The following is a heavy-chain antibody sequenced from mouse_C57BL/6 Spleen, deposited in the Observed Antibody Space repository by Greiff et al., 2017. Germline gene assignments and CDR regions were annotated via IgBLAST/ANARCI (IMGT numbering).Heavy chain of an antibody. CDR1: GYAFSSYW. CDR3: EKQRLYEYDAYYYYAMGC. J-gene: IGHJ4*01. CDR2: IYPGDGDT. D-gene: IGHD2-4*01. V-gene: IGHV1-80*01. Sequence: QVQLQQSGAELVKPGASVKISCKASGYAFSSYWMNWVKQRPGKGLEWIGQIYPGDGDTNYNGKFKGKATLTADKSSSTAYMQLSSLTSEDSAVYFCEKQRLYEYDAYYYYAMGCWGQGASVTVSS.